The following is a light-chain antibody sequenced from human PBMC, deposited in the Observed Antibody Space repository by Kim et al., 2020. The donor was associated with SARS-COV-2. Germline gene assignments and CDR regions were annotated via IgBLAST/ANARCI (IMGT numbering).Light chain of an antibody. J-gene: IGLJ3*02. V-gene: IGLV6-57*03. CDR3: QSYDSTNAWV. Sequence: NFMLTQPHSVSESPGKTVTISCTRSSGSIAINYVQWYQQRPGSAPTTVIYEDNQRPSGVPDRFSGSIDRSSNTASLTISGLKTEDEADYYCQSYDSTNAWVFGGGTKLTVL. CDR1: SGSIAINY. CDR2: EDN.